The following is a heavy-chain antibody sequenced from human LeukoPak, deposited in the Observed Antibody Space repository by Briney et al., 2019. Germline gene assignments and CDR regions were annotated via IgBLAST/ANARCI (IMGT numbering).Heavy chain of an antibody. D-gene: IGHD6-19*01. CDR3: AKRGSGITVAADY. V-gene: IGHV3-23*01. Sequence: GGSLRLSCAASGFTFSSYAMSWVRQAPGKGLEWVSGISGSGGSTYYADSVKGRFTISRDNSKNTLYLQMHSLRAEDTAVYYCAKRGSGITVAADYWGQGTLVTVSS. CDR1: GFTFSSYA. J-gene: IGHJ4*02. CDR2: ISGSGGST.